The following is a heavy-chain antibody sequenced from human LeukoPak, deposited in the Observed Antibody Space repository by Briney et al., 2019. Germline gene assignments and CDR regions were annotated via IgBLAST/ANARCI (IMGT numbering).Heavy chain of an antibody. V-gene: IGHV3-21*01. CDR1: GFTFSSYS. Sequence: GWSLRLSCAASGFTFSSYSMNWVRQAPGKGLEWVSSISSSSSYIYYADSVQGRFTISRDNSKNTLYLQMNSLRAEDTAVYYCARIGQQLVPWGEGTLVTVSS. J-gene: IGHJ4*02. CDR3: ARIGQQLVP. D-gene: IGHD6-13*01. CDR2: ISSSSSYI.